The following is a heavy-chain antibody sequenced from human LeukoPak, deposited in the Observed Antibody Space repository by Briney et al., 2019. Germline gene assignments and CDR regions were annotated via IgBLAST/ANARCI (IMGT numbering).Heavy chain of an antibody. V-gene: IGHV3-66*01. CDR3: AIGIPPDV. CDR2: IYSGGST. D-gene: IGHD1-14*01. Sequence: GGSLRLSCAASGFTFSSYAMSWVRQAPGKGLEWVSVIYSGGSTYYADSVKGRFTISRDNSKNTLYLQMNSLRAEDTAVYYCAIGIPPDVWGQGTVVTVSS. CDR1: GFTFSSYA. J-gene: IGHJ3*01.